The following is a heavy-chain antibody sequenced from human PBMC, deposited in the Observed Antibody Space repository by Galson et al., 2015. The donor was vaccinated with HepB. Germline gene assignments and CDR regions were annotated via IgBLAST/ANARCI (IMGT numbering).Heavy chain of an antibody. CDR2: IKQDGSEI. D-gene: IGHD1-1*01. Sequence: SLRLSCAASGFTLSNYWMSWVRQAPGKGLEWVANIKQDGSEIYYVDSVKGRFTISRDNAKNSVYLQMTSLRAEDTGVYFCARDNLENQLNWLDPWGRGTLVTVSS. J-gene: IGHJ5*02. CDR3: ARDNLENQLNWLDP. V-gene: IGHV3-7*01. CDR1: GFTLSNYW.